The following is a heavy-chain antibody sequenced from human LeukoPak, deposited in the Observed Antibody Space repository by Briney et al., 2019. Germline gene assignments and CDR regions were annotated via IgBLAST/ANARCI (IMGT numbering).Heavy chain of an antibody. CDR2: IYYSGST. J-gene: IGHJ3*02. D-gene: IGHD1-26*01. Sequence: SETLSLTCTVSGGSISSYYWSWTRQPPGKGLEWIGYIYYSGSTNYNPSLKSRVTISVDTSKNQFSLKLSSVTAADTAVYYCAREMSIVGTTNHAFDIWGQGTMVTVSS. CDR1: GGSISSYY. CDR3: AREMSIVGTTNHAFDI. V-gene: IGHV4-59*12.